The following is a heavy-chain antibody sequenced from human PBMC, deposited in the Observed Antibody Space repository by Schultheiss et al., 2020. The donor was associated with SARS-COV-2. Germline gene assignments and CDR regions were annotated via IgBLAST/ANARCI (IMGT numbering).Heavy chain of an antibody. Sequence: GGSLRLSCAVSGFTFSNYAMNWVRQAPGKGLEWVGRIKSKTDGGTTDYAAPVKGRFTISRDDSKNTLYLQMNSLKTEDTAVYYCTTNYDFPSYYYYYGMDVWGQGTTVTVSS. V-gene: IGHV3-15*07. J-gene: IGHJ6*02. CDR3: TTNYDFPSYYYYYGMDV. CDR1: GFTFSNYA. CDR2: IKSKTDGGTT. D-gene: IGHD3-3*01.